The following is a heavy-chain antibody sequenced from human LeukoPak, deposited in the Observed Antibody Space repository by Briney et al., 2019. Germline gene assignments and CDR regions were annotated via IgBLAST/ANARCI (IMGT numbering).Heavy chain of an antibody. Sequence: ASVKVSCKASGYTFTSYGISWVRQAPGQGLEWMGCISAYNGNTNYAQKLQGRVTMTTDTSTSTAYMELRSLRSDDTAVYYCASLDRENWFDPWGQGTLVTVSS. CDR3: ASLDRENWFDP. J-gene: IGHJ5*02. V-gene: IGHV1-18*01. D-gene: IGHD2-2*03. CDR1: GYTFTSYG. CDR2: ISAYNGNT.